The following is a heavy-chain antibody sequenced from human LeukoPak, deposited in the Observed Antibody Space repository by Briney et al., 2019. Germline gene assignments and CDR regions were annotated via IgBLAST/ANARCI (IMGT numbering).Heavy chain of an antibody. J-gene: IGHJ5*02. CDR2: IRYDGSNK. CDR1: GFTFSSYG. Sequence: GGSLRLSCAASGFTFSSYGMHWVRQAPGKGLEWVAFIRYDGSNKYYADSVKGRFTISRDNSKNTLYLQMNSLRAEDTAVYYCATVQLERRCTDPWGQGTLVTVSS. CDR3: ATVQLERRCTDP. V-gene: IGHV3-30*02. D-gene: IGHD1-1*01.